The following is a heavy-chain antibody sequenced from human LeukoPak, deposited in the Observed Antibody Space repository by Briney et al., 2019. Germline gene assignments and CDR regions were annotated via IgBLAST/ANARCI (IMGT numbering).Heavy chain of an antibody. CDR1: GGSTSSYY. J-gene: IGHJ4*02. Sequence: SETLSLTCTFSGGSTSSYYWSWIRQPAGKGLEWIGRIHTSGSTNYNPSLKSRVTMSVDTSKNQFSLKLSSVTAADTAVYYCARDRYYYDSSGYYLFDYWGQGTLVTVSS. V-gene: IGHV4-4*07. D-gene: IGHD3-22*01. CDR2: IHTSGST. CDR3: ARDRYYYDSSGYYLFDY.